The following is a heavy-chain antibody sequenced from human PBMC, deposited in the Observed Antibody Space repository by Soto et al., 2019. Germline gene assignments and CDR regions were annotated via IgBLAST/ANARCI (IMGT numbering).Heavy chain of an antibody. J-gene: IGHJ6*02. CDR2: ISYDGSNK. V-gene: IGHV3-30*18. Sequence: SLRLSCAASGFTFSSYGMHWVRQAPGKGLEWVAVISYDGSNKYYADSVKGRFTISRDNSKNTLYLQMNSLRAEDTAVYYCAKDLAVAGPQYYYYYYGMDVWGQGTTVTVSS. CDR3: AKDLAVAGPQYYYYYYGMDV. D-gene: IGHD6-19*01. CDR1: GFTFSSYG.